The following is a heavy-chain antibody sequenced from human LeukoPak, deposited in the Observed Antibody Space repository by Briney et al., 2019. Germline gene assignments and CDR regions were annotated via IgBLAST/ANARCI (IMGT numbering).Heavy chain of an antibody. CDR2: IYYSGST. V-gene: IGHV4-59*08. J-gene: IGHJ4*02. CDR1: GGSISTYY. D-gene: IGHD4-17*01. Sequence: PSETLSLTCTVSGGSISTYYWSWIRQPPGKGLEWIGYIYYSGSTNYNPSLKSRVTISVDNSKNQFSLKLNSVTAADTAVYYCARNYGDSDWGRGTLVTVSS. CDR3: ARNYGDSD.